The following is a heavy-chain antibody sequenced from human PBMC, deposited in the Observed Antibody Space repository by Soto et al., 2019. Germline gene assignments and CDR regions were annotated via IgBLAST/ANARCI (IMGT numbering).Heavy chain of an antibody. CDR2: IYPGDSDT. Sequence: GESLKISFKGSGYSFTSYWIGWVRQMPGKGLEWIGIIYPGDSDTRYSPYFQGQVTISADKSISTAYLQWSSLKASDTAMYYCARHVGSSGLTYFDYWGQGTLVTVSS. CDR3: ARHVGSSGLTYFDY. J-gene: IGHJ4*02. CDR1: GYSFTSYW. V-gene: IGHV5-51*01. D-gene: IGHD6-19*01.